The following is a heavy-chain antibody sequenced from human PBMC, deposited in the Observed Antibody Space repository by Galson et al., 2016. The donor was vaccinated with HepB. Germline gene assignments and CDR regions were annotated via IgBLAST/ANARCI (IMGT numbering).Heavy chain of an antibody. V-gene: IGHV3-21*01. Sequence: SLRLSCAASGFTFSSYNMNWVRQAPGKGLEWVSCITRGSNYIYYTDSVKGRFTISRDNAKNSLFLQMNSLRVEDTAVYYCAKEGYTSTWYEGGMDVWGQGTTVTVSS. CDR1: GFTFSSYN. CDR3: AKEGYTSTWYEGGMDV. J-gene: IGHJ6*02. CDR2: ITRGSNYI. D-gene: IGHD6-13*01.